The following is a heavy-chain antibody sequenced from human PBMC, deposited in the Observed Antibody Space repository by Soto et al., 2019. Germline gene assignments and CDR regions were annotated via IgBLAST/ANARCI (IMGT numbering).Heavy chain of an antibody. Sequence: QVQLVESGGGVVQPGRSLRLSCAASGFTFSNYVMHWVRQAPGKGLEWVAAISYDGSDKYYVASVKGRFTISRDKYKKTLYKEINSLRTENTAVSYCVKENVLYDYHSGMDVWGLGTTVTVSS. D-gene: IGHD3-16*01. CDR3: VKENVLYDYHSGMDV. V-gene: IGHV3-30*18. J-gene: IGHJ6*02. CDR2: ISYDGSDK. CDR1: GFTFSNYV.